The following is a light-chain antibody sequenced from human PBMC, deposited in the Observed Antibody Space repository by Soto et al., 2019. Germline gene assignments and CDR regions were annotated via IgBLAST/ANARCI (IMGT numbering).Light chain of an antibody. CDR3: QSYDSSLSGWV. Sequence: QSALTQPASVSGSPGQSITISCTATSSDVGVYNYVSWYQQYPGKAPKLMIYEVLNRPSGVSNRFSGSKSGNTASLIISGLQAVDEADYYCQSYDSSLSGWVFGGGTQLTVL. CDR2: EVL. V-gene: IGLV2-14*01. J-gene: IGLJ3*02. CDR1: SSDVGVYNY.